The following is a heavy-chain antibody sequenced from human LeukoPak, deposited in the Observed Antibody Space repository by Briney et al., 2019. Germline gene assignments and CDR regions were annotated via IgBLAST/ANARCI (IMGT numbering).Heavy chain of an antibody. Sequence: PSETLSLTCAVYGGSFSGYYWSWIRQPPGKGLEWIGEINHSGSTNYNPSLKSRVTISLDTSKNQLSLKLWSVTAADTAVYYCAGHHPRNTVDFWGRGTLVTVSS. D-gene: IGHD2-8*02. CDR2: INHSGST. J-gene: IGHJ4*02. CDR1: GGSFSGYY. CDR3: AGHHPRNTVDF. V-gene: IGHV4-34*01.